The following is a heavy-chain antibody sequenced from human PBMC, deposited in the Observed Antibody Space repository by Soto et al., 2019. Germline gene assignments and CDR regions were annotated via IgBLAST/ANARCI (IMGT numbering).Heavy chain of an antibody. CDR2: INHRGST. V-gene: IGHV4-34*01. CDR3: ARGSRVKILAASGRDYYYHGLDV. J-gene: IGHJ6*02. CDR1: GGSFRGYY. Sequence: QVQLQQWGAGLLKPSETLSLTCAVYGGSFRGYYWSWIRQPPGKGLEWIGEINHRGSTNYNPSVKSRVTISVDTSKNQFSLKLNSVTAADTAVYYCARGSRVKILAASGRDYYYHGLDVWGQGTAVTVSS. D-gene: IGHD2-8*02.